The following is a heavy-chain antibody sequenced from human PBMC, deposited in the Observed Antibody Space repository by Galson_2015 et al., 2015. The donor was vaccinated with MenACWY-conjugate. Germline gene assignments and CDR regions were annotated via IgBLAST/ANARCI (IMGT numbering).Heavy chain of an antibody. V-gene: IGHV1-2*04. J-gene: IGHJ4*02. CDR2: INPNSGDT. Sequence: SVKVSCKASGYSLTGYNIHWVRQAPGQGLEWLGWINPNSGDTNYAQKFQGWVTMTRDTSTSTVYMELSRLRSDDTAVYYCARGGLYGSSWSTFDSWGQGTLVTVSS. CDR3: ARGGLYGSSWSTFDS. D-gene: IGHD6-13*01. CDR1: GYSLTGYN.